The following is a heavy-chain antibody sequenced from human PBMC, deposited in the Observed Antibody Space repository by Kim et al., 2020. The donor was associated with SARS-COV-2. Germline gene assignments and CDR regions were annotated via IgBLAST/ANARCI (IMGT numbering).Heavy chain of an antibody. V-gene: IGHV5-51*01. CDR2: IYPGGSDV. Sequence: GESLKISCKGSGYRFTNYFIAWMRQMPGKGLEWMGIIYPGGSDVRYGPSFQGQFTISVDRSISTAYLRWNSLTASDGAIYYCARLGGEGGSRWRKEAFDIWGQGTLVTVSS. CDR3: ARLGGEGGSRWRKEAFDI. CDR1: GYRFTNYF. J-gene: IGHJ3*02. D-gene: IGHD6-13*01.